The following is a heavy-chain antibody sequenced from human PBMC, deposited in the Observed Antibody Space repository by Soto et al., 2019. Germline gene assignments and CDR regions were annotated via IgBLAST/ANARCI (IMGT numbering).Heavy chain of an antibody. CDR2: IFSNDEK. V-gene: IGHV2-26*01. Sequence: QVTLKESGPVLVKPTETLTLTCTVSGFSLSNARMGVSWIRQPPGKALEWLAHIFSNDEKSYSTSLKSRLTISKDTAKSQVVLTMTNMDPVDTATYYCARIPPYCSGGSCYSDYWGQGTLVTVSS. D-gene: IGHD2-15*01. CDR3: ARIPPYCSGGSCYSDY. CDR1: GFSLSNARMG. J-gene: IGHJ4*02.